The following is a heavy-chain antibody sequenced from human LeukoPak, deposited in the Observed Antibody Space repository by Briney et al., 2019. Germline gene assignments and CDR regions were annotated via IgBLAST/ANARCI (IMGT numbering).Heavy chain of an antibody. Sequence: VASVKVSCKPSGYTFTDYYMHWVRQAPGQGLEWVGWINPNSGGTNYAQKFQGRVTMTRDTSISTAYMELRRLKADDTAVYFCARSMSGSSWSVTDFWGQGTLVTVSS. V-gene: IGHV1-2*02. CDR2: INPNSGGT. D-gene: IGHD6-13*01. CDR1: GYTFTDYY. J-gene: IGHJ4*02. CDR3: ARSMSGSSWSVTDF.